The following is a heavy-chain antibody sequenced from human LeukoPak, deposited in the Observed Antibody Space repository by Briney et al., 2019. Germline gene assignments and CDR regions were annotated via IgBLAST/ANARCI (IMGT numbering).Heavy chain of an antibody. CDR3: AKDVVRGVMWYFDY. CDR2: ISGSGGST. D-gene: IGHD3-10*01. V-gene: IGHV3-23*01. Sequence: GGSLRLSCAASGFTFSSDAMSWVRQAPGKGLEWVSAISGSGGSTYYADSGKGRFTISRDNSKNTLYLQMNSLRAEDTAVYYCAKDVVRGVMWYFDYWGQGTLVTVSS. CDR1: GFTFSSDA. J-gene: IGHJ4*02.